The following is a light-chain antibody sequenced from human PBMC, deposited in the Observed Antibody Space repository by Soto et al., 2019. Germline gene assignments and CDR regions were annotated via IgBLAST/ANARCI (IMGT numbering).Light chain of an antibody. CDR1: QSVSSSY. CDR3: QQYGSSPHT. Sequence: EIVLTQSPGTLSLSPGERATLSSTASQSVSSSYLAWYQQKPGQAPRLFIYGASSRATGIPDRFSGSGSGTDFTLIIIRQEPEDFAVYYCQQYGSSPHTFGQWTKVEIK. CDR2: GAS. J-gene: IGKJ1*01. V-gene: IGKV3-20*01.